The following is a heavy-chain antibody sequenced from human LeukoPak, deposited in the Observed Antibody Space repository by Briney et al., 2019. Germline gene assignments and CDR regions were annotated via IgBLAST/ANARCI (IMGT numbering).Heavy chain of an antibody. CDR2: IYYTGST. CDR3: ARYIWGNWYFDL. V-gene: IGHV4-59*01. J-gene: IGHJ2*01. Sequence: SETLSLTCTVSGGSFSSYYWSWIRQPPGKGLEWIGSIYYTGSTNYNPSLKSRVTISVDTSKNQFSLKLSPVTAADTAVYYCARYIWGNWYFDLWGRGTLVTVSS. CDR1: GGSFSSYY. D-gene: IGHD1-1*01.